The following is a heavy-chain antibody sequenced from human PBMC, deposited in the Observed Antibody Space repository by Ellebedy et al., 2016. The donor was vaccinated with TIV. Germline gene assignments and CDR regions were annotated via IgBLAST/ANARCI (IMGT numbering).Heavy chain of an antibody. CDR1: GFTFSNAW. CDR3: ARDRLGWREPPNY. D-gene: IGHD7-27*01. Sequence: GGSLRLSCAASGFTFSNAWMNWVRQAPGKGLEWVADIKQDGSEKYYGDSVKGRFTISRDNTKNSLYLEMNSLRDEDTAVYYCARDRLGWREPPNYWGQGTLVTVSS. J-gene: IGHJ4*02. V-gene: IGHV3-7*03. CDR2: IKQDGSEK.